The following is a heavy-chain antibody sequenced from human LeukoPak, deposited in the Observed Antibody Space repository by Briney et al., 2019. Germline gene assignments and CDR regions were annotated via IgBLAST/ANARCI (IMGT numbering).Heavy chain of an antibody. V-gene: IGHV1-46*01. CDR1: GYTFTSYY. D-gene: IGHD3-9*01. CDR2: INPSGGST. Sequence: ASVKVSCKASGYTFTSYYMHWVRQAPGQGLEWMGIINPSGGSTSYAQKFQGRVTMTRDTSTSTVYMELSSLRSEDTAVYYCARSLFRAKDDWLLYYYYGMDVWGQGTTVTVSS. J-gene: IGHJ6*02. CDR3: ARSLFRAKDDWLLYYYYGMDV.